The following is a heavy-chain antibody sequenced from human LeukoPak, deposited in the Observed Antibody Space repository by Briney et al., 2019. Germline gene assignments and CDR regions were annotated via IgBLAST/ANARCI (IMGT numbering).Heavy chain of an antibody. CDR3: AKGYYYDSSGYYDY. CDR2: ISWNSGSI. J-gene: IGHJ4*02. V-gene: IGHV3-9*01. D-gene: IGHD3-22*01. CDR1: GLAFDDYA. Sequence: GGSLRLSCAASGLAFDDYAMHWVRQAPGKGLEWVSGISWNSGSIGYADSVKGRFTISRDNAKNSLYLQMNSLRAEDTALYYCAKGYYYDSSGYYDYWGQGTLVTASS.